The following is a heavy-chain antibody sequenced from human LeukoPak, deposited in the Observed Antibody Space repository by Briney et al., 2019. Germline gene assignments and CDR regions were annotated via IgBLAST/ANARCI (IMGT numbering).Heavy chain of an antibody. Sequence: PSETLSLTCTVSGGSISSYYWSWIRQPAGKGLECIGRIYTSGSTNYNPSLKSRVTMSVDTSKNQFSLKLSSVTAADTAVYYCARVAKTTRVGYFDYWGQGTLVTVSS. V-gene: IGHV4-4*07. J-gene: IGHJ4*02. CDR3: ARVAKTTRVGYFDY. CDR2: IYTSGST. CDR1: GGSISSYY. D-gene: IGHD2-15*01.